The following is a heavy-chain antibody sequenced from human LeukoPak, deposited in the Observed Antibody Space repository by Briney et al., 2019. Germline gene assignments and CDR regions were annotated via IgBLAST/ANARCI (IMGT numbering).Heavy chain of an antibody. V-gene: IGHV1-69*05. Sequence: ASVKVSCKASGGTFSSYAISWVRQAPGQGLEWMGGIIPIFGTANYAQKFQGRVTMTRDMSTSTVYMELSSLRSEDTAVYYCARGGGKDLGGAYYFDYWGQGTLVTVSS. CDR2: IIPIFGTA. J-gene: IGHJ4*02. D-gene: IGHD1-26*01. CDR3: ARGGGKDLGGAYYFDY. CDR1: GGTFSSYA.